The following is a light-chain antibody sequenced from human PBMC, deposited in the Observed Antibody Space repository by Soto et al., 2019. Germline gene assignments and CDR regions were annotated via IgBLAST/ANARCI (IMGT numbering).Light chain of an antibody. CDR1: SSDLGGYNY. V-gene: IGLV2-14*03. CDR3: SSYTSSSTLTTYV. Sequence: QSALTQPASVSGSPGQSITISCTGPSSDLGGYNYVSWYQHHPGKAPKLMIYDVSNRPSGVSNRFSGSKSGNTASLIISGLQAEDEADYYCSSYTSSSTLTTYVFGTGTKLTVL. J-gene: IGLJ1*01. CDR2: DVS.